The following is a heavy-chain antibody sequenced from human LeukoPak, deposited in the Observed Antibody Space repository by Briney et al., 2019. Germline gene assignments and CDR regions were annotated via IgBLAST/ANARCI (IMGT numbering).Heavy chain of an antibody. CDR1: GYTFIGYY. D-gene: IGHD2-15*01. CDR2: INPHNGDT. CDR3: ATVRDIVVGGGPYYFDY. Sequence: ASAKVSCKASGYTFIGYYLHWVRQAPGQGLEWMGWINPHNGDTNYAQKFQGRVTMTRDTSITTAYMELSRLKSDDTAVYYCATVRDIVVGGGPYYFDYCGQGT. V-gene: IGHV1-2*02. J-gene: IGHJ4*02.